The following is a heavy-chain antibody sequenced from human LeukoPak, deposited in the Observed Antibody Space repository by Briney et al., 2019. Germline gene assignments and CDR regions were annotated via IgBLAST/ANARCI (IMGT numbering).Heavy chain of an antibody. D-gene: IGHD2-2*01. CDR1: GGTFGSYA. CDR3: ARSRSICSSTSCYFDY. CDR2: IIPIFGTA. Sequence: SAKVSCKASGGTFGSYAISWVRQAPGQGLEWMGGIIPIFGTANYAQKFQGRVTITADESTSTAYMELSSLRSEDTAVYYCARSRSICSSTSCYFDYWGQGTLVTVSS. V-gene: IGHV1-69*01. J-gene: IGHJ4*02.